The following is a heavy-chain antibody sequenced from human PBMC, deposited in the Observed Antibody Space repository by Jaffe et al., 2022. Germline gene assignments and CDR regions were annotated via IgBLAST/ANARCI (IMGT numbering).Heavy chain of an antibody. CDR2: ISSSSSTI. D-gene: IGHD2-2*01. J-gene: IGHJ4*02. Sequence: EVQLVESGGGLVQPGGSLRLSCAASGFTFSSYSMNWVRQAPGKGLEWVSYISSSSSTIYYADSVKGRFTISRDNAKNSLYLQMNSLRAEDTAVYYCASNHIVVVPAAFDYWGQGTLVTVSS. CDR3: ASNHIVVVPAAFDY. CDR1: GFTFSSYS. V-gene: IGHV3-48*01.